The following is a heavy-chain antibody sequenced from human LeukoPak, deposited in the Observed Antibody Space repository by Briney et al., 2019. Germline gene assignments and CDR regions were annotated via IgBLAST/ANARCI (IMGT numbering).Heavy chain of an antibody. CDR1: GFTFSSYE. J-gene: IGHJ4*02. CDR3: ARDSESGWSDY. Sequence: GGSLRLSCAASGFTFSSYEMNWVGQAPGKGPAWVSYISSSGSTIYYADSVKGRFTISRDNAKNSLYVQMNSLRAEDTAVYYCARDSESGWSDYWGQGTLVTVSS. D-gene: IGHD6-19*01. CDR2: ISSSGSTI. V-gene: IGHV3-48*03.